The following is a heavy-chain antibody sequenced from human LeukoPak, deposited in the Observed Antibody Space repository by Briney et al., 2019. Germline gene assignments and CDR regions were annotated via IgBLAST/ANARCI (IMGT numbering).Heavy chain of an antibody. D-gene: IGHD6-19*01. Sequence: GSLRLSCLTSGFTLSTNAMSWVRQAPGKGLEWISGISGSGASTYYADSVKGRFTISRDDSRNTLYLQMNSLRAEDTAVYYCARETSSGWYLSFDYWGQGTLVTVSS. J-gene: IGHJ4*02. V-gene: IGHV3-23*01. CDR2: ISGSGAST. CDR3: ARETSSGWYLSFDY. CDR1: GFTLSTNA.